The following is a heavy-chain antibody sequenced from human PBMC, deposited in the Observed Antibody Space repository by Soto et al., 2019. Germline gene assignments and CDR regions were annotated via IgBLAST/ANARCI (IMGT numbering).Heavy chain of an antibody. CDR3: ARPLPERNYGAGMAV. D-gene: IGHD4-17*01. CDR2: SIPMFGTP. J-gene: IGHJ6*02. Sequence: QVQLVQSGAEMQQPGASVRVSCKASGGTFSKYAFSWVRQAPGQGLEWLGGSIPMFGTPNYAQKFQGRVASSADESTATVYMELSSLRSEDTAVYFCARPLPERNYGAGMAVWGQGTTVTVSS. V-gene: IGHV1-69*01. CDR1: GGTFSKYA.